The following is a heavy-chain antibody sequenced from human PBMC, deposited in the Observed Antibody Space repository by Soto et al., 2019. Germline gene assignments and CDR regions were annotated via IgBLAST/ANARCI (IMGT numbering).Heavy chain of an antibody. CDR1: GGSISSYY. J-gene: IGHJ6*02. CDR2: IYYSGST. Sequence: QVQLQESGPGLVKPSETLSLTCTVSGGSISSYYWSWIRQPPGKGLEWIGYIYYSGSTNYNPSLTSRTTIAVDTSKNQFSRKLSSVTAADTAVYYFARHVPDCSDTIRCAYGMDVWGQVTTVTVSS. D-gene: IGHD2-2*01. CDR3: ARHVPDCSDTIRCAYGMDV. V-gene: IGHV4-59*08.